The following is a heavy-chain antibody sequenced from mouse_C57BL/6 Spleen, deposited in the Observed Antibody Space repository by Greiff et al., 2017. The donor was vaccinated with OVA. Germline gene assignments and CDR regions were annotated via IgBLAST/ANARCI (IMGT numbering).Heavy chain of an antibody. V-gene: IGHV8-8*01. Sequence: QVTLKESGPGILQPSQTLSLTCSFSGFSLSTFGMGVGWIRQPSGKGLEWLAHIWWDDDKYHNPALKSRLTISKDTSKNQVFLKIANVDTADTATYYCARERGMGYDYQSYYAMDYWGQGTSVTVSS. CDR1: GFSLSTFGMG. CDR2: IWWDDDK. CDR3: ARERGMGYDYQSYYAMDY. J-gene: IGHJ4*01. D-gene: IGHD2-4*01.